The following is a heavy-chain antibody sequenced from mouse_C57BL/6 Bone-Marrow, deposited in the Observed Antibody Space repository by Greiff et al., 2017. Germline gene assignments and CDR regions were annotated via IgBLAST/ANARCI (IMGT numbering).Heavy chain of an antibody. CDR2: IHPNSGST. D-gene: IGHD1-1*01. CDR1: GYTFTSYW. V-gene: IGHV1-64*01. CDR3: ARPGSRGGYFEV. Sequence: VQLQQPGAELVKPGASVKLSCKASGYTFTSYWMHWVKQRPGQGLEWIGMIHPNSGSTNYNEKFKSKATLTVDKSSSTAYMQLSSLTSEDSAVYYCARPGSRGGYFEVWGTGTTVTVAS. J-gene: IGHJ1*03.